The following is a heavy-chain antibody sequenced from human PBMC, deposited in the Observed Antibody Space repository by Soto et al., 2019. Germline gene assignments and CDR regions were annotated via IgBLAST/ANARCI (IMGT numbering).Heavy chain of an antibody. CDR1: GFTFSSYA. J-gene: IGHJ3*02. CDR3: AHPRGYGVFDAYDI. V-gene: IGHV3-23*01. CDR2: TSGSGGST. D-gene: IGHD4-17*01. Sequence: GGSLRLSCAASGFTFSSYAMSWVRQAPGKGLEWVSATSGSGGSTYYADSVKGRFTISRDNSKNALYLQMNTLRIEDTAVYYCAHPRGYGVFDAYDIWGQGTMVTVSS.